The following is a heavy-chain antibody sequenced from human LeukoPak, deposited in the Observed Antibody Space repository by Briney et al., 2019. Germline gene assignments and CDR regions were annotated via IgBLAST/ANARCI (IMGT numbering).Heavy chain of an antibody. D-gene: IGHD2-21*02. Sequence: GRSLRLSCAASGFTFSSYAMHWVRQAPGKGLEWVAVISYDGSNKYYADSVKGRFTISRDNSKNTLYLQMNSLRAEDTAVYYCARDTDCGGDCLTLDYWGQGTLVTVSS. CDR3: ARDTDCGGDCLTLDY. CDR1: GFTFSSYA. CDR2: ISYDGSNK. J-gene: IGHJ4*02. V-gene: IGHV3-30-3*01.